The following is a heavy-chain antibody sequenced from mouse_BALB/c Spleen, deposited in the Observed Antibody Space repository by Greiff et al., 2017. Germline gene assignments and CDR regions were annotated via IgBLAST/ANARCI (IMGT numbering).Heavy chain of an antibody. CDR1: GYTFTDYN. CDR3: ARGNCGNYGYYAMDY. CDR2: IYPYNGGT. V-gene: IGHV1S29*02. Sequence: VQLQQSGPELVKPGASVKISCKASGYTFTDYNMHWVKQSHGKSLEWIGYIYPYNGGTGYNQKFKSKATLTVDNSSSTAYMELRSLTSEDSAVYYCARGNCGNYGYYAMDYWGQGTSVTVSS. D-gene: IGHD2-1*01. J-gene: IGHJ4*01.